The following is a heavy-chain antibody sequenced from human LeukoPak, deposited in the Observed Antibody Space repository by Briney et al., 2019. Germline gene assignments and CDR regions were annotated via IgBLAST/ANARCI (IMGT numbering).Heavy chain of an antibody. CDR3: ARDSGGSSWP. CDR1: GFTFGSYA. Sequence: GGSLRLSCAASGFTFGSYAMHWVRQAPGKGLEWVAVISYDGSNKYYADSVKGRFTISRDNSKNTLYLQMNSLRAEDTAVYYCARDSGGSSWPWGQGTMVTVSS. D-gene: IGHD6-13*01. CDR2: ISYDGSNK. J-gene: IGHJ3*01. V-gene: IGHV3-30*04.